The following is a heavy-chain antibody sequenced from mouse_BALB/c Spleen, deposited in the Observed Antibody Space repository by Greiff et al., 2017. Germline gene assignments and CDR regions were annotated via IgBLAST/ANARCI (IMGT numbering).Heavy chain of an antibody. D-gene: IGHD1-1*01. CDR1: GFSLTGYG. CDR3: ARDDYGSSSYYYAMDY. V-gene: IGHV2-6-7*01. Sequence: VQLVESGPGLVAPSQSLSITCTVSGFSLTGYGVNWVRQPPGKGLEWLGMIWGDGSTDYNSALKSRLSISKDNSKSQVFLKMNSLQTDDTARYYCARDDYGSSSYYYAMDYWGQGTSVTVSS. J-gene: IGHJ4*01. CDR2: IWGDGST.